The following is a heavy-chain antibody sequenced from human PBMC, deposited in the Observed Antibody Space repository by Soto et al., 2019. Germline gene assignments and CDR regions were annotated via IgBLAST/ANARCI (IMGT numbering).Heavy chain of an antibody. J-gene: IGHJ4*02. CDR3: ARYSSGWYGGHDS. CDR2: IYNSGIT. CDR1: GGSISNDY. V-gene: IGHV4-59*01. Sequence: QVQLQESGPGLVKPSETLSLTCSVSGGSISNDYWSWIRQPPGKGLEWIGYIYNSGITNYNPSLKSRVNITVDTSKNLFSLKLSSVTAADTAVYYCARYSSGWYGGHDSWGQGTLVTVSS. D-gene: IGHD6-19*01.